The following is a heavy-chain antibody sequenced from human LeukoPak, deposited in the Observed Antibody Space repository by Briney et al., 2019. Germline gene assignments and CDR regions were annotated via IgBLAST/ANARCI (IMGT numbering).Heavy chain of an antibody. CDR2: IKSKTDGGTT. J-gene: IGHJ4*02. V-gene: IGHV3-15*01. CDR3: AKETSITGAGDF. CDR1: GFTFSNAW. Sequence: GGSLRLSCAASGFTFSNAWMSWVRQAPGKGLEWVGRIKSKTDGGTTDYAAPVKGRFTISRDDSKNTLYLQMNSLKTEDTAVYYCAKETSITGAGDFWGQGALVTVSS. D-gene: IGHD1-20*01.